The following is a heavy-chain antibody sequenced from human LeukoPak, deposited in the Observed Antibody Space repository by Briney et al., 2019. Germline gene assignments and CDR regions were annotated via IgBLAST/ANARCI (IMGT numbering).Heavy chain of an antibody. D-gene: IGHD3-10*01. CDR3: VTGPLARGFITWAN. CDR2: IQGDGRTT. V-gene: IGHV3-74*01. CDR1: GFTFTNYW. J-gene: IGHJ4*01. Sequence: PGGSLRLSCAASGFTFTNYWMHWVRQAPGKGLVWVSRIQGDGRTTTYADSVKGRFTISRDNARNTLYLQMDSLRAEDTAVYYCVTGPLARGFITWANWGQGTLVTVSS.